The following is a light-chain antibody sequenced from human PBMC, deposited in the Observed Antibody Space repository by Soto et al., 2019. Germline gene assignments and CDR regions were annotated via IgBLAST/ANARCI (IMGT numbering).Light chain of an antibody. CDR2: GAS. CDR3: QQYNNWPPLT. J-gene: IGKJ4*01. V-gene: IGKV3-15*01. CDR1: QSVSSN. Sequence: EIVMTQSPSTLSVSPWERSTLSFMARQSVSSNLAWSQQKPGQAPRLLIYGASTRATGIPARFSGSGSGTEFTLTISSLQSEDFAVYYCQQYNNWPPLTFGGGTKVDIK.